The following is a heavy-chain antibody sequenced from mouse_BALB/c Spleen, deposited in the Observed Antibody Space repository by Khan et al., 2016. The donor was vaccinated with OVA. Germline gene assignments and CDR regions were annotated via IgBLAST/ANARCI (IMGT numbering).Heavy chain of an antibody. CDR2: INPSNGYT. CDR1: GYTFTSYT. CDR3: DRDGAYYRNDGWFAY. J-gene: IGHJ3*01. D-gene: IGHD2-14*01. Sequence: QVQLQQSGAELARPGASVKMSCKASGYTFTSYTIHWIKLRPGQGLEWIGYINPSNGYTNYNQKFKDKATLTADKSSTTAYMQLSSLTSDDSAVINYDRDGAYYRNDGWFAYWGQGTLVTVSA. V-gene: IGHV1-4*01.